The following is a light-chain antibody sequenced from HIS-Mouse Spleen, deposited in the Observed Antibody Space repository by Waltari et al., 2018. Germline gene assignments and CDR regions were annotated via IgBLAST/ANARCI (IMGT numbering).Light chain of an antibody. CDR3: QVWDSSSDHYV. Sequence: SYVLTQPPSVSVAPGKTARITCGGNNIGSKSVHWYQQKPGQAPVLVVYDDRDRPSGIXERFSGSNSGNTATLTISRVEAGDEADYYCQVWDSSSDHYVFGTGTKVTVL. CDR1: NIGSKS. V-gene: IGLV3-21*03. CDR2: DDR. J-gene: IGLJ1*01.